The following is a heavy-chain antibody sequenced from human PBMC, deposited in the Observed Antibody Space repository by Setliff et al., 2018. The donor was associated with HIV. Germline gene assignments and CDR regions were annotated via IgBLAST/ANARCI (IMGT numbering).Heavy chain of an antibody. V-gene: IGHV1-18*01. Sequence: ASVKVSCKASGYTFTSYDISWVRQAPGQGLEWMGWISAYNGNTNYAQKLQGRVTMTTDTSTGTAYMGLRSLKSDDTAVYYCARGKTWLRFLDYWGQGTLVTVSS. J-gene: IGHJ4*02. CDR2: ISAYNGNT. CDR3: ARGKTWLRFLDY. CDR1: GYTFTSYD. D-gene: IGHD5-12*01.